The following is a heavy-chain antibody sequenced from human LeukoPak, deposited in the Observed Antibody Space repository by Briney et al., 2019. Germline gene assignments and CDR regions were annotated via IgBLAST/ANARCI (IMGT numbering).Heavy chain of an antibody. J-gene: IGHJ4*02. Sequence: PSETLSLTCTVSGGSISSSSYYWGWIRQPPGKGLEWIGSIYYNGSTYYNPSLKSRVTISVDRSKNQFSLKLSSVTAADTAVYYCAVAYCGGDCYSPDFDYWGQGTLVTVSS. CDR1: GGSISSSSYY. V-gene: IGHV4-39*07. D-gene: IGHD2-21*01. CDR2: IYYNGST. CDR3: AVAYCGGDCYSPDFDY.